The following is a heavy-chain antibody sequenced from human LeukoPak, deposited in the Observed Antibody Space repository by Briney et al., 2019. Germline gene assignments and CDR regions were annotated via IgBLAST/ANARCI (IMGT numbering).Heavy chain of an antibody. J-gene: IGHJ4*02. V-gene: IGHV4-34*01. D-gene: IGHD3-10*01. CDR1: GGSFSGYY. Sequence: KPSETLSLTCAVYGGSFSGYYWSWIRQPPGKGLEWIGEINHSGSTNYNPSLKSRVTISVDTSKNQFSLKLSSVTAADTAVYYCAREGSGSPTAYWGQGTLVTVSS. CDR2: INHSGST. CDR3: AREGSGSPTAY.